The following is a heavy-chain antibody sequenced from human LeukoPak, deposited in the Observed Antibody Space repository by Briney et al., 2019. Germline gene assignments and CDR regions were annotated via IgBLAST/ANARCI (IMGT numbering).Heavy chain of an antibody. J-gene: IGHJ4*02. D-gene: IGHD5-24*01. CDR1: RFTFNNYA. V-gene: IGHV3-30*09. CDR2: ISSDGSNK. Sequence: GGSLRLSCAASRFTFNNYAMHWVRQAPGKGLEWVSIISSDGSNKYYADSVKGRFAISRDNSNNTLYLQMNSLRAEDTAVYYCARRSRDGWYFDYWGQGTLVTVSS. CDR3: ARRSRDGWYFDY.